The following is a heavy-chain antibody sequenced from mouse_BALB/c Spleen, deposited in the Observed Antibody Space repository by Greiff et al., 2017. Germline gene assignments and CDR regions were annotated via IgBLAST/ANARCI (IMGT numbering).Heavy chain of an antibody. J-gene: IGHJ3*01. V-gene: IGHV1S137*01. CDR2: ISTYYGDA. Sequence: QVQLQQSGAELVRPGVSVKISRKGSGYTFTDYAMHWVKQSHAKSLEWIGVISTYYGDASYTQKFKGKATMTVDKSSSTAYMELARLTSEDSAIYYCANYYGSSGFAYWGQGTLVTVSA. D-gene: IGHD1-1*01. CDR3: ANYYGSSGFAY. CDR1: GYTFTDYA.